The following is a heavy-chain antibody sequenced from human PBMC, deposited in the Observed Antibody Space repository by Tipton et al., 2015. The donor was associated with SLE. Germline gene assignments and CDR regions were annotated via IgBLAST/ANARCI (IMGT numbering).Heavy chain of an antibody. CDR3: ARLEGDGYDHYYFHY. CDR1: GGSISSYY. J-gene: IGHJ4*02. Sequence: TLSLTCTVSGGSISSYYWSWIRQPAGGGLEWIGRIYTNENTNYNPSLKSRVTMSVDTSKNHFSLKLISVTAADTAVYYCARLEGDGYDHYYFHYWGQGTLVTVSS. V-gene: IGHV4-4*07. D-gene: IGHD5-24*01. CDR2: IYTNENT.